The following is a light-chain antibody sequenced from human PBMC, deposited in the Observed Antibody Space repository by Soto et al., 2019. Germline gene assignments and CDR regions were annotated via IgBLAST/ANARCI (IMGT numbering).Light chain of an antibody. J-gene: IGLJ1*01. Sequence: QSALTQPASVSGSPGQSITISCTGTSSDVGGSDYVSWYQQHPGKAPKLIIYDVSHRPSGVSNRFSGSKSGNTASLTISGLQAEDEADYYCSSYTTSSDVFGTGTKVTVL. V-gene: IGLV2-14*03. CDR2: DVS. CDR1: SSDVGGSDY. CDR3: SSYTTSSDV.